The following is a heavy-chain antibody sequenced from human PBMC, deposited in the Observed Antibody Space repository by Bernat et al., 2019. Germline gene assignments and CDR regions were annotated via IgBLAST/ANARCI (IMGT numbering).Heavy chain of an antibody. CDR2: ISNDGRNK. D-gene: IGHD6-25*01. V-gene: IGHV3-30*03. CDR1: GFTFSSYG. CDR3: VRDGAALYYYHGMDV. Sequence: QVQLVESGGGVVQPGRSLRLSCAASGFTFSSYGMHWVRQAPGKGLEWVAVISNDGRNKYYADSVQARFIISRDDSENTLYLQMDSLKSEDTAVYYCVRDGAALYYYHGMDVWGRGTTVTVSS. J-gene: IGHJ6*02.